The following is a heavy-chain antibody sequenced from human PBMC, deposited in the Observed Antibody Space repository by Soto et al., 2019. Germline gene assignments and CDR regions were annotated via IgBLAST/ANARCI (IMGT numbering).Heavy chain of an antibody. D-gene: IGHD6-13*01. J-gene: IGHJ4*02. Sequence: SETLSLTCTVSGGSISSYYWSWIRQPPGKGLEWIGYIYYSGSTNYNPSLKSRVTISVDTSKNQFSLKLSSVTAADTAVYYCAREKQQTYYFDYWGQGTLVTVSS. CDR3: AREKQQTYYFDY. CDR2: IYYSGST. V-gene: IGHV4-59*01. CDR1: GGSISSYY.